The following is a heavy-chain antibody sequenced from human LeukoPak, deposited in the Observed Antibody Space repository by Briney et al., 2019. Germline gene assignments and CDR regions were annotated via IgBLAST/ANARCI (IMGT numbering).Heavy chain of an antibody. V-gene: IGHV3-21*04. CDR3: ARVLRYCSGGNCYSGGLGYMDV. Sequence: GSLRLSCAASGFTFSSYSMNWVRQAPGKGLEWASSISSSSNYIYYADSVKGRFTISRDNAKNSLFLQMNSLRAEDTAVYYCARVLRYCSGGNCYSGGLGYMDVWGKGTTVTISS. D-gene: IGHD2-15*01. CDR1: GFTFSSYS. CDR2: ISSSSNYI. J-gene: IGHJ6*03.